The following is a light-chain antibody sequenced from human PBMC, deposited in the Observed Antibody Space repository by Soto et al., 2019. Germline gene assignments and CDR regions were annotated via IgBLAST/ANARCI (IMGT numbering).Light chain of an antibody. CDR1: QSIVTY. CDR3: QQNQDIPPT. V-gene: IGKV1-39*01. CDR2: VAS. J-gene: IGKJ1*01. Sequence: DIQMTQSPSSLSASVGDRVTVTCRASQSIVTYLNWYQQRPGQAPKLLIYVASTLQSGVPSRFSGSGSGTHCTLTISSLQPEDFATYYCQQNQDIPPTFGQGTRVERK.